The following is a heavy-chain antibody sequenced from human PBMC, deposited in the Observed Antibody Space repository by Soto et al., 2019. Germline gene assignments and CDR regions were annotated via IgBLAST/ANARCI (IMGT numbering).Heavy chain of an antibody. J-gene: IGHJ4*02. CDR3: AKDTDHAYDF. V-gene: IGHV1-69*01. Sequence: QVQLVQSGAEVNKPGSSVKVSCKASGGTFRSFAFSWVRQAPGHGLEWMGGIIPLFGTTNYAQRFQGRVTITADESTSTAYMELSSLKSEDTAIYYCAKDTDHAYDFWGQGTLVTVSS. D-gene: IGHD3-16*01. CDR1: GGTFRSFA. CDR2: IIPLFGTT.